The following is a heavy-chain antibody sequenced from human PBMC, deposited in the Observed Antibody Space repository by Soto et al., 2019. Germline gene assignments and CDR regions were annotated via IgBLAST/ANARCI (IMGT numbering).Heavy chain of an antibody. CDR1: GFTFSSYS. J-gene: IGHJ4*02. CDR2: ISTTSSSI. Sequence: GGSLRLSCAASGFTFSSYSMNWVRQAPGKGLGWISYISTTSSSIYYADSVKGRFTISRDNAKNSLFLQMNSLRDEDTAVYYCARKGVAFDYWGQGALATVSS. V-gene: IGHV3-48*02. D-gene: IGHD3-3*01. CDR3: ARKGVAFDY.